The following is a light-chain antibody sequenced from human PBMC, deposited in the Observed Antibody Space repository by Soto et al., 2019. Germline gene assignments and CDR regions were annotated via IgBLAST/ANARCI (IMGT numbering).Light chain of an antibody. V-gene: IGLV2-14*01. CDR2: EVF. CDR3: TSYASTPTHVA. J-gene: IGLJ2*01. Sequence: QSALTQPASVSGSPGQSITISCTGTISDVGGYNYVSWYQHHPGKAPNLIIYEVFNRPSGVSNRFSGSRSGNTASLTISGLQAEDEGDYYCTSYASTPTHVAFGGGPKLTVL. CDR1: ISDVGGYNY.